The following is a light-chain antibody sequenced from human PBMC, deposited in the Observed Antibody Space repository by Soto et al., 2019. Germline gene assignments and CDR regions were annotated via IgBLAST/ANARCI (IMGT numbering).Light chain of an antibody. CDR1: QSISRQ. Sequence: DIQMTQSPSTLSASVGDRVSITCRASQSISRQLAWYQQKPGKVPNLLIYQASNLETGVPSRFTGSGSGTAFTLTISSLQPDDLATYYCLQYKSYWTFGQGTKVEVK. CDR3: LQYKSYWT. CDR2: QAS. J-gene: IGKJ1*01. V-gene: IGKV1-5*03.